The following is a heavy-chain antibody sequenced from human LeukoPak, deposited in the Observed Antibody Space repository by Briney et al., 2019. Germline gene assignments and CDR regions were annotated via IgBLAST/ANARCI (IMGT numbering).Heavy chain of an antibody. CDR3: ARDQGIVGATRDAFDI. D-gene: IGHD1-26*01. CDR2: ISAYNGNT. J-gene: IGHJ3*02. Sequence: ASVKVSCKASGYTFTSYGISWVRQAPGQGLEWMGWISAYNGNTNYAQKLQGRVTMTTDTSTSTAYMELRSLRSDDTAVYYCARDQGIVGATRDAFDIWGQGTMVTVSS. CDR1: GYTFTSYG. V-gene: IGHV1-18*01.